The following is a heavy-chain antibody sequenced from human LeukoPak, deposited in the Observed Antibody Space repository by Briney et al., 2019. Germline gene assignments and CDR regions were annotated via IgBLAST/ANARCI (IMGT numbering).Heavy chain of an antibody. CDR3: ARHGGTYLDY. V-gene: IGHV4-39*01. CDR2: IYYSGST. J-gene: IGHJ4*02. CDR1: GGSISSTTYH. D-gene: IGHD1-26*01. Sequence: AETLSLTCTVSGGSISSTTYHWAWLRQPPGKGLEWIVNIYYSGSTYYSPSLKSRVTISVDTSKNQFFLKLNSVTAADTAVYYCARHGGTYLDYWGKGTLVTVSS.